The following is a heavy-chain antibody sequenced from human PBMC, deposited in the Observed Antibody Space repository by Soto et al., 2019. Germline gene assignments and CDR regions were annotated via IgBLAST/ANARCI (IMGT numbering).Heavy chain of an antibody. CDR1: NASISSSNW. CDR2: IYHTGRT. Sequence: QVQLQESGPRLVKPSGTLSLTCVITNASISSSNWWSWVRQPPGKGLEWIGEIYHTGRTNYNPSLKSRVTMSIDKSNNRFSLRLTSLTAADTAVYYCVRDEAHYDILTGSSLGRAFDIWGQGTMVTVSS. D-gene: IGHD3-9*01. J-gene: IGHJ3*02. CDR3: VRDEAHYDILTGSSLGRAFDI. V-gene: IGHV4-4*02.